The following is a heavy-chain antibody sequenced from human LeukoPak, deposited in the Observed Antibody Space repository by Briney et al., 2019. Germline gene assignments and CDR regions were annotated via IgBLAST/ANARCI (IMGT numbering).Heavy chain of an antibody. CDR2: IYSGGNT. D-gene: IGHD3-22*01. J-gene: IGHJ6*02. Sequence: GGSLRLSCAASGLTVSSNYMSWVRQAPGKGLEWVSVIYSGGNTYYADSVKGRFTISRDNSKNTLYLQMNSLRAEDTAVYYCARENPNYYDSSGYYDFDYYYGMDVWGQGTTVTVSS. CDR1: GLTVSSNY. CDR3: ARENPNYYDSSGYYDFDYYYGMDV. V-gene: IGHV3-53*01.